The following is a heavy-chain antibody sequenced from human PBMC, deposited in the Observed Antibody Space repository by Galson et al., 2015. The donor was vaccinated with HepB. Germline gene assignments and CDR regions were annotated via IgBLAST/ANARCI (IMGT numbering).Heavy chain of an antibody. CDR2: ISSSSSTI. V-gene: IGHV3-48*01. J-gene: IGHJ3*02. CDR3: ARLIRSGAQLGAFDI. CDR1: GFTFSSYS. D-gene: IGHD2-15*01. Sequence: SLRLSCAASGFTFSSYSMNWVRQAPGKGLEWVSYISSSSSTIYYADSVKGRFTISRDNAKNSLYLQMNSLRAEDTAVYYCARLIRSGAQLGAFDIWGQGTMVTVSS.